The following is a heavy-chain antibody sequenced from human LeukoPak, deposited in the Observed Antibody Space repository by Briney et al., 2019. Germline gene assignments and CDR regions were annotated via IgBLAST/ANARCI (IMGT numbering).Heavy chain of an antibody. Sequence: GASVKVSCKGSGYTFTNYAIHWVRQAPGQSLEWLGWINPGNGDTKYSQDFQGRVTINTDTSAATAYVELNSLTSEDTAVYYCARGYSYGGGWGFDYWGQGTLVTVSS. CDR2: INPGNGDT. V-gene: IGHV1-3*01. CDR3: ARGYSYGGGWGFDY. CDR1: GYTFTNYA. D-gene: IGHD5-18*01. J-gene: IGHJ4*02.